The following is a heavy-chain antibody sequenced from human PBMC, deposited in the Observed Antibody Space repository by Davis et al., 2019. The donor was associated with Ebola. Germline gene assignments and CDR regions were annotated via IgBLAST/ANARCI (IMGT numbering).Heavy chain of an antibody. J-gene: IGHJ6*02. D-gene: IGHD3-10*01. CDR3: AKEASGSYYNEGYYYYGMDV. V-gene: IGHV3-21*01. Sequence: GESLKISCAASGLTFSTYNMNWVRQAPGKGLEWVSSISSGNRYIYYADSVKGRFTISRDNAKNSLYLQINSLGVDDTAVYYCAKEASGSYYNEGYYYYGMDVWGQGTTVTV. CDR1: GLTFSTYN. CDR2: ISSGNRYI.